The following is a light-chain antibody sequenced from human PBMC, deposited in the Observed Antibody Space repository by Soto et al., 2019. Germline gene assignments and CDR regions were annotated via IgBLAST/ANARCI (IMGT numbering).Light chain of an antibody. V-gene: IGLV2-14*03. CDR3: SSYTSSSTLVV. CDR2: DVT. J-gene: IGLJ2*01. CDR1: SSDVGGYNY. Sequence: QSALTQPASVSGSPGQSITISGTGTSSDVGGYNYVSWYQHHPGKAPKLMIYDVTNRPSGLSNRFSGSKSGNTASLTISGLQAEDEADYYCSSYTSSSTLVVFGGGTKVTVL.